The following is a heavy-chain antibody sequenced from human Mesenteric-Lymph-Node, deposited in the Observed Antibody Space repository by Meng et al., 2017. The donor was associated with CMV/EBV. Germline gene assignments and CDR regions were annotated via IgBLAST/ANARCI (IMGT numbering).Heavy chain of an antibody. Sequence: LSLICVVSGCSVSSTNLWSWVRQPPGKGLEWIGDVYHTGDTNYNPSLKSRVTISVDKTKNHFSLKLTSVTAADTAVYYCAYHNWFDPWGQGTLVTVSS. CDR1: GCSVSSTNL. CDR3: AYHNWFDP. CDR2: VYHTGDT. J-gene: IGHJ5*02. V-gene: IGHV4-4*02.